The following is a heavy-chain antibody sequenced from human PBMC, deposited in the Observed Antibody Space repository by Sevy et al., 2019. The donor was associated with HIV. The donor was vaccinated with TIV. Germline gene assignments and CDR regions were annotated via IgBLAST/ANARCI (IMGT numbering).Heavy chain of an antibody. D-gene: IGHD3-3*01. CDR3: ARDDSLYEPGSTFDY. Sequence: GGSLRLSCAASGFTFSSYGMHWVRQAPGKGLEWVAVISYDGSNKYYADSVKGRFTISRDNSKNTLYLQMNSLRAEDTAVYYCARDDSLYEPGSTFDYWGQGTLVTVSS. V-gene: IGHV3-30*03. J-gene: IGHJ4*02. CDR2: ISYDGSNK. CDR1: GFTFSSYG.